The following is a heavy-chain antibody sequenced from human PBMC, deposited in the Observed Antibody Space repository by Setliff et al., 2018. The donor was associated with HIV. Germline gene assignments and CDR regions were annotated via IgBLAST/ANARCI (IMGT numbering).Heavy chain of an antibody. CDR1: GGSISSSSYY. CDR2: IYYSGST. V-gene: IGHV4-39*02. CDR3: ARDSAIVTTIIDHYYGMDV. Sequence: PSETLSLTCTVSGGSISSSSYYWGWIRQPPGKGLEWIGSIYYSGSTYYNPSLKSRVTISVDTSKNQFSLKLTSVTVADTAVYYCARDSAIVTTIIDHYYGMDVWGQGTTVTVSS. D-gene: IGHD5-12*01. J-gene: IGHJ6*02.